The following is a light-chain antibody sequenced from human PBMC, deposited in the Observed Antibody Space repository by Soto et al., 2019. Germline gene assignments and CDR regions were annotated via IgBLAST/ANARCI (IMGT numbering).Light chain of an antibody. V-gene: IGLV2-8*01. CDR2: EVS. Sequence: QSALTQPPSASGSPGQSVTISCSGTSSDVGAYKYVSWYQHPPGKAPKLIIYEVSKRPSGVPDRFSGSKSGNTASLTVSGLQAEDEADYYCSSYAGSNNLDVFGTGTKVTVL. CDR1: SSDVGAYKY. J-gene: IGLJ1*01. CDR3: SSYAGSNNLDV.